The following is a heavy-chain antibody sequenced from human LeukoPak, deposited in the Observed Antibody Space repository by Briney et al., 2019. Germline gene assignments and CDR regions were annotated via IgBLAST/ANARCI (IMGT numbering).Heavy chain of an antibody. Sequence: ASVKASCKASGYTFTSYDINWVRQAPGQGLEWMGWMNPNSGNTGYVQKLQGRVTLTRNTSISTAYMELSSLTSDDTAVYYCARARSGQLPCYFDNWGQGTLVTASS. CDR1: GYTFTSYD. J-gene: IGHJ4*02. CDR2: MNPNSGNT. CDR3: ARARSGQLPCYFDN. D-gene: IGHD1-26*01. V-gene: IGHV1-8*02.